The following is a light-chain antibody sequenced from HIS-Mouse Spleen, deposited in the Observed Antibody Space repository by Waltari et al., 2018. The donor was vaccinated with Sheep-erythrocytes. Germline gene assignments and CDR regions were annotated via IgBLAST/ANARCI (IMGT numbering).Light chain of an antibody. CDR3: CSYAGSYNHV. CDR1: SSDVGGYNY. J-gene: IGLJ1*01. CDR2: DVS. Sequence: QSALTQPRSVSGSPGQSVTISCTGTSSDVGGYNYVSWYQQHPGKAPKLMIYDVSMRPSGVPDRFSGSTSGNAASLTISGLQAEDEADYYCCSYAGSYNHVFATGTKVTVL. V-gene: IGLV2-11*01.